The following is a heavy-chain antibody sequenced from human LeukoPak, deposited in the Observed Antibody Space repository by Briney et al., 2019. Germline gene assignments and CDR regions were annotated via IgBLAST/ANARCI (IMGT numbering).Heavy chain of an antibody. CDR2: FDLEDGET. CDR3: ATAGPGYYYYGMDV. J-gene: IGHJ6*04. V-gene: IGHV1-24*01. Sequence: GASVKVSCKVTGYALTELSMHWVRQAPGKGLEWMGGFDLEDGETIYAQKFRGRVTMTEDTSTDTAYMELSSLRSEDTAVYYCATAGPGYYYYGMDVWGRGTTVTVSS. CDR1: GYALTELS. D-gene: IGHD3-10*01.